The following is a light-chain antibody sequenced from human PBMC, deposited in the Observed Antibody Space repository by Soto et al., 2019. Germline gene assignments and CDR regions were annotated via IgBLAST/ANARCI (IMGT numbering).Light chain of an antibody. J-gene: IGKJ2*01. CDR2: AAS. Sequence: DVQMTQSSSSLSASVGDRVTITCRASQGIGNYLAWYQHKPGKVPKLLIYAASALQLGVPSRFIGSGSGTDFTLTISSLQPEDAATYYCQKYVYTPKTFGQGTKLEIK. CDR3: QKYVYTPKT. V-gene: IGKV1-27*01. CDR1: QGIGNY.